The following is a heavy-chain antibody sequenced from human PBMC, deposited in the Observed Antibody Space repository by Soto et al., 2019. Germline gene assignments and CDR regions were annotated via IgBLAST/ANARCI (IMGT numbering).Heavy chain of an antibody. Sequence: SETLSLTCAVYGGSFSGYYWSWIRQPPGKGLEWIGEINHSGSTNYNPSLKSRVTISVDTSKNQFSLKLSSVTAADTAVYSCARAGQALLWFGELSRGYYYYYAMDVWGQGTTVTVSS. D-gene: IGHD3-10*01. CDR2: INHSGST. J-gene: IGHJ6*02. CDR1: GGSFSGYY. V-gene: IGHV4-34*01. CDR3: ARAGQALLWFGELSRGYYYYYAMDV.